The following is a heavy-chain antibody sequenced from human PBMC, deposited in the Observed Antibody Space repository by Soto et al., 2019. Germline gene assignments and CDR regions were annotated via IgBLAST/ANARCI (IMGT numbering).Heavy chain of an antibody. CDR3: ARGQYCSSTSCDSDAFDI. J-gene: IGHJ3*02. D-gene: IGHD2-2*01. CDR1: GYTFTSYD. CDR2: MNPNSGNT. V-gene: IGHV1-8*01. Sequence: QVPLVQSGAEVKKPGASVKVSCKASGYTFTSYDINWVRQATGQGLAWMRWMNPNSGNTGNAQKFQGRVTMTRNTSISTAYMELSSLRSEDTAVYYCARGQYCSSTSCDSDAFDIWGQGTMVTVSS.